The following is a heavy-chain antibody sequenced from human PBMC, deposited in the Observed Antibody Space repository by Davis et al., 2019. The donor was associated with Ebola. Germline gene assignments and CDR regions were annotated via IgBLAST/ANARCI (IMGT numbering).Heavy chain of an antibody. Sequence: SETLSLTCTVSGGSISSSSYYWGWIRQPPGKGLEWIGYIYYSGSTYYNPSLKSRVTISVDTSKNQFSLKLSSVTAADTAVYYCARGPRWLRSHFDYWGQGTLVTVSS. D-gene: IGHD5-12*01. CDR2: IYYSGST. J-gene: IGHJ4*02. V-gene: IGHV4-39*07. CDR1: GGSISSSSYY. CDR3: ARGPRWLRSHFDY.